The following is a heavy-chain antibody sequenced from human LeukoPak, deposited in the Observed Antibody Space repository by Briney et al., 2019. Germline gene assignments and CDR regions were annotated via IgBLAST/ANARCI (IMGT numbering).Heavy chain of an antibody. D-gene: IGHD3-22*01. CDR1: GFTFSSYA. V-gene: IGHV3-23*03. Sequence: GGSLSLSCAASGFTFSSYAMSWVRQAPGKGLEWVSVLDSGGSGIHYADSVKGRFTISRDNSKNTLFLQLNSLRVEDTAVYYCAKYSSSGSRYYDNWGQGTLVTVSS. CDR2: LDSGGSGI. CDR3: AKYSSSGSRYYDN. J-gene: IGHJ4*02.